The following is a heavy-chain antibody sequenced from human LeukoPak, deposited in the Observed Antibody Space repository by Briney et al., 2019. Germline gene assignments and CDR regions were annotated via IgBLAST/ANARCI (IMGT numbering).Heavy chain of an antibody. CDR2: INHSGST. J-gene: IGHJ6*03. D-gene: IGHD3-3*01. V-gene: IGHV4-34*01. Sequence: PWETLSLTCAVYGGSFSGYYWSWIRQPPGKGLEWIGEINHSGSTNYNPSLKSRVTISVDTPKNQFSLKLSSVTAADTAVYYCARGQDFWSGPRMDVWGKGTTVTVSS. CDR3: ARGQDFWSGPRMDV. CDR1: GGSFSGYY.